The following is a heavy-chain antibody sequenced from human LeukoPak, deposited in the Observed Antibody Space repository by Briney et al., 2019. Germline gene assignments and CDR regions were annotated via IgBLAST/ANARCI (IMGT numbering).Heavy chain of an antibody. CDR1: GFAFDDYA. J-gene: IGHJ6*02. V-gene: IGHV3-9*01. Sequence: GRSLRLSCAASGFAFDDYAMDWVRQVPGKGLEWVSGISWNSGTVGYADSVKGRFTISRDNAKNSLYLQMNSLRTDDTALYYCAKALEGYCSGGSCWGYYYYYGMDVWGQGTTVTVSS. D-gene: IGHD2-15*01. CDR3: AKALEGYCSGGSCWGYYYYYGMDV. CDR2: ISWNSGTV.